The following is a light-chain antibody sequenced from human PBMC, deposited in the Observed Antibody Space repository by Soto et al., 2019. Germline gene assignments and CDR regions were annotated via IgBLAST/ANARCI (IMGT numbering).Light chain of an antibody. Sequence: SVLTQPPSVSADPGQKVTISCAGTSSNIGNNYVSWYRQFQVAPPKLLSYANLKRPSGTPDRVSGSKSGTSATLDITVLQPWDEAHYYCGTWDTSLGVEVVGGGTKLTVL. CDR2: ANL. V-gene: IGLV1-51*02. CDR1: SSNIGNNY. CDR3: GTWDTSLGVEV. J-gene: IGLJ3*02.